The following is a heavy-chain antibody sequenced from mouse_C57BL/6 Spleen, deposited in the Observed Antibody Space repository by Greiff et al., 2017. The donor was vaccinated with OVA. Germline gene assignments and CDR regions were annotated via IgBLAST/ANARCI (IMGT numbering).Heavy chain of an antibody. J-gene: IGHJ2*01. D-gene: IGHD2-2*01. V-gene: IGHV1-15*01. CDR2: IDPETGGT. Sequence: VKLMESGAELVRPGASVTLSCKASGYTFTDYEMHWVKQTPVHGLEWIGAIDPETGGTAYNQKFKGKAILTADKSSSTAYMELRSLTSEDSAVYYCTRRFGYYIDYWGQGTTLTVSS. CDR3: TRRFGYYIDY. CDR1: GYTFTDYE.